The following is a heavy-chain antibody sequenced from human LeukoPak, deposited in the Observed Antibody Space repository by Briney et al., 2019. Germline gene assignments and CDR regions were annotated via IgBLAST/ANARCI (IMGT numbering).Heavy chain of an antibody. Sequence: PGGSLRLSCAASGFTFSSYWMSWVRQAPGKGLYWVANIKQDGSDKYYVGSVKGRFTISRDNAKNSLYLQMDSLRAEDTAVYYCARDNYGDYSMDVWGQGTTVAVSS. CDR1: GFTFSSYW. J-gene: IGHJ6*02. V-gene: IGHV3-7*01. D-gene: IGHD4-17*01. CDR2: IKQDGSDK. CDR3: ARDNYGDYSMDV.